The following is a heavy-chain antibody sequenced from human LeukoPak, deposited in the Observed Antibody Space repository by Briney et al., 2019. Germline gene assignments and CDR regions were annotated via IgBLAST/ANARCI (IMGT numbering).Heavy chain of an antibody. V-gene: IGHV4-39*07. CDR2: IYYTGNT. CDR3: ATLKEDIVVVVAAYDAFDI. D-gene: IGHD2-15*01. J-gene: IGHJ3*02. Sequence: SETLSLTCTVSGDSLTGYYWGWIRQPPGKGLEWIGNIYYTGNTYYNPSLKSRVTISLDTSKNQFSLKLSSVTAADTAVYYCATLKEDIVVVVAAYDAFDIWGQGTMVTVSS. CDR1: GDSLTGYY.